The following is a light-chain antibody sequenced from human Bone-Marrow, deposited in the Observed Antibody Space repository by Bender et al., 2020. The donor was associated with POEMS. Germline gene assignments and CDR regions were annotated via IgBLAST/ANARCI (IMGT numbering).Light chain of an antibody. CDR2: EIT. V-gene: IGLV2-14*02. J-gene: IGLJ1*01. CDR3: SSYTSSSTSV. Sequence: QSALTQPASVSGSPGQSITISCTGSSSDVGNYNLVSWYQQHPGKAPKLIIYEITYRPSGVSNRFSGSKSGNTASLTISELQPEDEADYYCSSYTSSSTSVFGTGTTLTVL. CDR1: SSDVGNYNL.